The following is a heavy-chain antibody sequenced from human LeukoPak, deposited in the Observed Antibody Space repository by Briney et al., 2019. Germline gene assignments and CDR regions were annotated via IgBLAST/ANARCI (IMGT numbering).Heavy chain of an antibody. V-gene: IGHV3-7*01. J-gene: IGHJ4*02. CDR3: ATVPAGHYFDY. CDR2: IKQDGSDK. CDR1: GFSFSNYW. D-gene: IGHD2-2*01. Sequence: GGSLRLSCAGSGFSFSNYWMTWVRQAPGKGLEWVANIKQDGSDKYYVDSVKGRFTISRDNAKNSLYLQMSSLRAEDTAVYYCATVPAGHYFDYWGQGTLVIVSS.